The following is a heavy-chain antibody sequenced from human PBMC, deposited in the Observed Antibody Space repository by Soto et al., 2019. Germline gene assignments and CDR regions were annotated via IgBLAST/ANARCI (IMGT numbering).Heavy chain of an antibody. J-gene: IGHJ4*02. Sequence: QVQLVESGGGVVQPGRSLRLSCAASGFTFSSYGMHWVRQAPGKGLEWVAVISYDGRNKNYADSVKGRFTISRENSKNTLYLQMNSLRAEDTAVYYCAKDRGVGVTTRFFDYWGQGALVTVSS. D-gene: IGHD4-17*01. CDR3: AKDRGVGVTTRFFDY. CDR2: ISYDGRNK. V-gene: IGHV3-30*18. CDR1: GFTFSSYG.